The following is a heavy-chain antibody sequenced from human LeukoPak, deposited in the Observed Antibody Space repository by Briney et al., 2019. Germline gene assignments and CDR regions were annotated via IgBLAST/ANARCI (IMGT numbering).Heavy chain of an antibody. CDR1: GFTFSSYA. D-gene: IGHD2-21*02. J-gene: IGHJ3*02. Sequence: PGGSLRLSCAASGFTFSSYAMSWVRQAPGKGLECISGFSGSGGSTYYADSVKGRFTISRDNSKNTLYLQMNSLRAEDTAVYYCARGAPEGVTVDAFDIWGQGTMVTVSS. V-gene: IGHV3-23*01. CDR2: FSGSGGST. CDR3: ARGAPEGVTVDAFDI.